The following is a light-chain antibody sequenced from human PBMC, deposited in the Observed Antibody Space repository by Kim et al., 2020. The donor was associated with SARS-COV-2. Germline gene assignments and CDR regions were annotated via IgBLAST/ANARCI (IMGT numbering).Light chain of an antibody. CDR2: ANT. CDR1: TTNIGENS. J-gene: IGLJ3*02. CDR3: AAWDDTLAAGL. V-gene: IGLV1-51*01. Sequence: QPVLTQPPSVSAAPGQRITISCSTKTTNIGENSVSWFQHLPGRGPRVVIYANTLRPSGVPDRFSGSRSGTSATLDIAGLQTEDEGEYFCAAWDDTLAAGLFGGGTQLTVL.